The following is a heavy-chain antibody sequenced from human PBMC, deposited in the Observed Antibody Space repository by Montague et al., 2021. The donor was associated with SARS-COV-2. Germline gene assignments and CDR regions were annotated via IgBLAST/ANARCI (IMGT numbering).Heavy chain of an antibody. Sequence: SETLSPTRTVSGDSVKTNRYYWGWIRQPPGKGLEWIGNIYYTGTTYYNPSLKSRVTMSVDTSKNQFSLKLTSVTAADTAVYYCANADRCSSGSCYAPFDSWGQGSLVTVSS. CDR1: GDSVKTNRYY. D-gene: IGHD2-15*01. CDR2: IYYTGTT. CDR3: ANADRCSSGSCYAPFDS. V-gene: IGHV4-39*01. J-gene: IGHJ4*02.